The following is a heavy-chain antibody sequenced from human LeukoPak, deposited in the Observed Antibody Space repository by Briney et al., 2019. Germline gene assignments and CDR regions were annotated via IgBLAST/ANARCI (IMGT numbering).Heavy chain of an antibody. Sequence: PGGSLRLSCAVSGFPFSTYAMNWVRQAPGKGLEWVSYISTSSNYIYYADLVKGRFTISRDNAKNSLYLQMNSLRAEDTAVYYCARDKADAFDIWGQGTMVTVSS. CDR2: ISTSSNYI. J-gene: IGHJ3*02. CDR3: ARDKADAFDI. CDR1: GFPFSTYA. V-gene: IGHV3-21*01.